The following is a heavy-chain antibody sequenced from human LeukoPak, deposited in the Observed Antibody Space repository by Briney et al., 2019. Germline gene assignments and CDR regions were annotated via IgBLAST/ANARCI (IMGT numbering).Heavy chain of an antibody. D-gene: IGHD6-19*01. J-gene: IGHJ2*01. V-gene: IGHV3-48*03. Sequence: AGGSLRLSCAASGFTFSSYEMNWVRQAPGKGLGWVSYISSSGSTIHYADSVKGRFTFSRDNAKNSLYLQMNGLRAEATAVYYCAREFIGPSSGWNRGYWCFDLWGRGTLVTVSS. CDR3: AREFIGPSSGWNRGYWCFDL. CDR2: ISSSGSTI. CDR1: GFTFSSYE.